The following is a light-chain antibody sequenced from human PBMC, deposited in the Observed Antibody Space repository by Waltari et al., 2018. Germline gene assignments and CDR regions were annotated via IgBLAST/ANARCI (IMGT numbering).Light chain of an antibody. CDR2: DVT. CDR3: TSYTSTNTVI. CDR1: SSDIGGYNY. Sequence: QSALTQPASVSGSPGQSITISCTGTSSDIGGYNYVSWYQQHPGKAPKLLIYDVTKWPSGVSNRVSGSKSGNTASLTISGLHAEDEADYYCTSYTSTNTVIFGGGTKVTVL. V-gene: IGLV2-14*03. J-gene: IGLJ2*01.